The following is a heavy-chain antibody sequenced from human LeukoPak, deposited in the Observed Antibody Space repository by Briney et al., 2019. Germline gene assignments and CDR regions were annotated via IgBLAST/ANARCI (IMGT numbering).Heavy chain of an antibody. Sequence: GGSLRLSCAASGFTFSSYGMHWVRQAPGKGLEWVAVISYDGSNKYYADSVKGRFTISRDNSKNTLYLQMNSLRAEDTAVYYCAKDYDIEAGTYFDYWGQGILVTVSS. D-gene: IGHD3-9*01. CDR1: GFTFSSYG. CDR3: AKDYDIEAGTYFDY. V-gene: IGHV3-30*18. CDR2: ISYDGSNK. J-gene: IGHJ4*02.